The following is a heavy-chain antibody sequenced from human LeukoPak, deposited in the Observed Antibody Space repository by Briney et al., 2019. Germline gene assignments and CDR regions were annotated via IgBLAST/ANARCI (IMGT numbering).Heavy chain of an antibody. CDR2: ISAYNGNT. V-gene: IGHV1-18*01. Sequence: ASVKVSCKASGYTFTGYGISWVRQAPGQGLEWMGWISAYNGNTNYAQKLQGRVTMTTDTSTSTVYMDLRSLRSDDTAVYYCARDTYYYSSGSYLDVWGKGTTVTISS. CDR1: GYTFTGYG. CDR3: ARDTYYYSSGSYLDV. J-gene: IGHJ6*04. D-gene: IGHD3-10*01.